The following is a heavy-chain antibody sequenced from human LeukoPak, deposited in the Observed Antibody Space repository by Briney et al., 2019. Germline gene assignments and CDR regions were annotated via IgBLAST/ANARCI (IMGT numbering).Heavy chain of an antibody. J-gene: IGHJ5*01. Sequence: PGESLRLSCAASGFSLSNYWMDWVRQAPGKGLVWVSIINSGGSSTKYTASVKGRFTISGDNAKNTLYLQRSSLRDEDTAVYDWVRGPTSGGSCWFDSWGQGALVIVSS. D-gene: IGHD2-15*01. V-gene: IGHV3-74*03. CDR1: GFSLSNYW. CDR3: VRGPTSGGSCWFDS. CDR2: INSGGSST.